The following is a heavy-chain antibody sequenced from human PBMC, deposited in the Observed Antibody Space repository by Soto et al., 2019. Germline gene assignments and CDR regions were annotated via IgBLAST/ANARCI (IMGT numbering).Heavy chain of an antibody. D-gene: IGHD2-15*01. CDR2: FSSSSSTI. Sequence: PGGSLRLSCAASGFTFSSYSMNWVRQAPGKGLEWVSYFSSSSSTIYYADSVKGRFTISRDNAKNSLYLQMNSLRDEDTAVYYCARDYRNCSGGSCYFYYYYYGMDVWGQGTTVTVSS. CDR3: ARDYRNCSGGSCYFYYYYYGMDV. V-gene: IGHV3-48*02. CDR1: GFTFSSYS. J-gene: IGHJ6*02.